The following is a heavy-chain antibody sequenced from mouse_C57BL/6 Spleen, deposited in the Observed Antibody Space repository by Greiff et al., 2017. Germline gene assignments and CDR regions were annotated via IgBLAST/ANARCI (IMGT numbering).Heavy chain of an antibody. Sequence: VQLQQSGPELVKPGASVKIPCKASGYTFTDYNMDWVKQSHGKSLEWIGDINPNNGGTIYNQKFKGKATLTVDKSSSTAYMELRSLTSEDTAVYYCARSGYGSSYDAMGYWGQGTSVTVSS. V-gene: IGHV1-18*01. CDR3: ARSGYGSSYDAMGY. CDR1: GYTFTDYN. CDR2: INPNNGGT. D-gene: IGHD1-1*01. J-gene: IGHJ4*01.